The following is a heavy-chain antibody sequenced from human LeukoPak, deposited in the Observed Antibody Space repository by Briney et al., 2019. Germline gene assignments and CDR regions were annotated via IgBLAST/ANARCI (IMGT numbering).Heavy chain of an antibody. CDR1: GFTFSSYG. CDR3: ARTYGDYAGDWYFDL. V-gene: IGHV3-48*04. Sequence: GGSLRLSCAASGFTFSSYGMHWVRQAPGKGLEWVSYISSSGSTIYYADSVKGRFTISRDNAKNSLYLQMNSLRAEDTAVYYCARTYGDYAGDWYFDLWGRGTLVTVSS. J-gene: IGHJ2*01. D-gene: IGHD4-17*01. CDR2: ISSSGSTI.